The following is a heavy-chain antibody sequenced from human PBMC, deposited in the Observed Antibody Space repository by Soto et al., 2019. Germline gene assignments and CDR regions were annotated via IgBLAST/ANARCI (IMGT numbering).Heavy chain of an antibody. J-gene: IGHJ6*03. CDR1: GGSLSDYF. CDR3: ARGGISHSAYFYYMDV. D-gene: IGHD3-10*01. Sequence: PSETLSLTCVVSGGSLSDYFWSWIRQPPGRAMEWIGEINHLGSINYNPSLKSRVTMSVDTSKNQFSLTLNSVTAADTATYYCARGGISHSAYFYYMDVCDSVTTVTAS. CDR2: INHLGSI. V-gene: IGHV4-34*01.